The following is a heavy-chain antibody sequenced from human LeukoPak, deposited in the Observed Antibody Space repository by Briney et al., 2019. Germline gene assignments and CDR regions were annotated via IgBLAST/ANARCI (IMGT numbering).Heavy chain of an antibody. CDR1: GGSFSGYY. V-gene: IGHV4-34*01. D-gene: IGHD3-22*01. CDR3: ARGAGIMMVVVNHDAFDI. J-gene: IGHJ3*02. CDR2: INHSGST. Sequence: PSETLSLTCAVYGGSFSGYYWSWIRQPPGKGLEWIGEINHSGSTNYNPSLKSRVTISVDTSKNQFSLKLSSVTAADTAVYYCARGAGIMMVVVNHDAFDIWGQGTMVTVSS.